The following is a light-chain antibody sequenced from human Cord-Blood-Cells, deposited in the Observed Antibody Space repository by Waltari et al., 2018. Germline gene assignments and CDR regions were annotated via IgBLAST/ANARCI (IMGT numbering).Light chain of an antibody. J-gene: IGLJ3*02. V-gene: IGLV2-14*01. Sequence: QSALTQPASVSGSLGQSITMSCPGTSSDGVGYNSVPWYQPHPGKAPKLMIYDVSNRPSGVSNRFSGSKSGNTASLTISGLQAEDEADYYCSSYTSSSTWVFGGGTKLTVL. CDR1: SSDGVGYNS. CDR3: SSYTSSSTWV. CDR2: DVS.